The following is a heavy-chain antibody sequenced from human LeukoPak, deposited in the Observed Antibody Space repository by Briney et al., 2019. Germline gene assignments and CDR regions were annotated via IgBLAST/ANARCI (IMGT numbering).Heavy chain of an antibody. CDR3: ARGTYYSYDY. V-gene: IGHV3-7*01. D-gene: IGHD2-21*01. J-gene: IGHJ4*02. CDR1: GFTFSSYW. CDR2: IKQDESEK. Sequence: PGGSLRLSCAASGFTFSSYWMSWVRQAPGKGLEWVANIKQDESEKYYVDSMKGRFTISRENAKNSLYLKMNSLRAEDTGVCYCARGTYYSYDYWGQGTLVTVSS.